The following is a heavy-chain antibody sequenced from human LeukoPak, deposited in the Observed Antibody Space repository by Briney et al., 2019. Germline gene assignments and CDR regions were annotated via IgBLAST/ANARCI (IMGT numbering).Heavy chain of an antibody. Sequence: ASVKVSCKVSGYTLNELCMHWVRQAPGKGLEWMGGFDPEDGETIYAQKFQGRVTMTEDTSTDTAYMELSSLRSEDTAVYYCATGGHRGEPSSYYDTLTGYYNDGGDFDYWGQGTLVTVSS. J-gene: IGHJ4*02. CDR1: GYTLNELC. CDR3: ATGGHRGEPSSYYDTLTGYYNDGGDFDY. V-gene: IGHV1-24*01. D-gene: IGHD3-9*01. CDR2: FDPEDGET.